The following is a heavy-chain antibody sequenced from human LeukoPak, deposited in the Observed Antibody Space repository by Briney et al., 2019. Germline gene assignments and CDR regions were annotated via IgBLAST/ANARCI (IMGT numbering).Heavy chain of an antibody. CDR2: FDPEEGKM. D-gene: IGHD3-3*01. J-gene: IGHJ4*02. Sequence: ASVKVSCKVSGNSLSELSIQWVRQAPGKGLECVGGFDPEEGKMVYAQNFQGRVTMTEDTSTQTAYMELSGLTSGDTAVYYCTTRSGDFWSGFVNWGQGTLVTVSS. CDR3: TTRSGDFWSGFVN. CDR1: GNSLSELS. V-gene: IGHV1-24*01.